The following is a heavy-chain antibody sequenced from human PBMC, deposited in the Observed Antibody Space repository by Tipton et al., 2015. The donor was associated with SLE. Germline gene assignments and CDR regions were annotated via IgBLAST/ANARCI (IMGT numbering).Heavy chain of an antibody. V-gene: IGHV3-7*01. D-gene: IGHD6-6*01. CDR2: IKEDGVEQ. Sequence: SLRLSCVGSGFNFTKYRMSWIRQAPGKGLQWVAHIKEDGVEQFYADSVKGRLTISRDNAKSSLFLQLNSLRVDDTAIYYCAREAGSSSRAGYFDSWGQGTLVTVSS. J-gene: IGHJ4*02. CDR3: AREAGSSSRAGYFDS. CDR1: GFNFTKYR.